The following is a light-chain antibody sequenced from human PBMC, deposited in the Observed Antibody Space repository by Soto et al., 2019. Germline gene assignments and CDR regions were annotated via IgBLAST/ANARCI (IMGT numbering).Light chain of an antibody. J-gene: IGLJ1*01. CDR2: SNY. CDR3: SAWDASLNGYV. CDR1: SSNIGSKT. V-gene: IGLV1-44*01. Sequence: QSVLTQPPSASGTPRQRLTISCSGSSSNIGSKTVNWYQQLPGTAPKLLIYSNYQRPSGVPDRFSGSKSGTSASLAISGLQSEDEADYYCSAWDASLNGYVFGTGTKVT.